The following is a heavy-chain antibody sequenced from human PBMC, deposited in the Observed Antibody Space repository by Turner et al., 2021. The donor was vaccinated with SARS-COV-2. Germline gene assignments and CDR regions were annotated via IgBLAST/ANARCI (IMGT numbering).Heavy chain of an antibody. D-gene: IGHD5-18*01. CDR3: ASPDTAMVTWPQGFDY. CDR2: IYYSGST. CDR1: GGSSSSSSYY. V-gene: IGHV4-39*01. Sequence: QLQLQESGPGLVKPSETLSLTCAVSGGSSSSSSYYCGWIRQPPGKGLEWIGSIYYSGSTYYNPSLKSRVTISVDTSKNQFSLKLSSVTAADTAVYYCASPDTAMVTWPQGFDYWGQGTLVTVSS. J-gene: IGHJ4*02.